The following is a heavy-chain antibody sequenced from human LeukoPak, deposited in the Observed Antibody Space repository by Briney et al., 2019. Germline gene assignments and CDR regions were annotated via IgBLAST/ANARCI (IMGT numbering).Heavy chain of an antibody. D-gene: IGHD3-22*01. J-gene: IGHJ4*02. V-gene: IGHV6-1*01. Sequence: SQTLSLTCAISGDSVSNNNVAWNWIRQSPSRGLEWLGRTYYRSKWYNDYAVSVKSRVTINPDTSDNQFSLQLNSVTPEDTAVYYCARGDSSGVFDYWGQGTLVTVSS. CDR1: GDSVSNNNVA. CDR3: ARGDSSGVFDY. CDR2: TYYRSKWYN.